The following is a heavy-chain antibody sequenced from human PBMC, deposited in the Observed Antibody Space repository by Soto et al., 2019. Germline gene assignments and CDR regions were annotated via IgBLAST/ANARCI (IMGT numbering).Heavy chain of an antibody. D-gene: IGHD3-10*01. CDR2: ITNTGGDS. CDR3: ARASGESYPGSRVFDS. V-gene: IGHV3-23*01. CDR1: GFTFSNNA. Sequence: EVQLLESGGDLVQPGGSLRLSCAASGFTFSNNAMTWVRQARGKGLEWVSVITNTGGDSLYADSVKGRFTISRDNFKNTLYLQMNSLRAEDTAIYYCARASGESYPGSRVFDSWGQGTRVTVFS. J-gene: IGHJ4*02.